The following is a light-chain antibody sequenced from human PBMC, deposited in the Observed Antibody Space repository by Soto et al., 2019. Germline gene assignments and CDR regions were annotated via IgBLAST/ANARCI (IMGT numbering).Light chain of an antibody. CDR3: QQRSNWPLLA. CDR2: DAS. Sequence: EIVLTQSPATLSLSPGERATLSCRASQSVSSYLAWYQQKPGQAPRLLIYDASNRATRIPARFSGSGSGTDFPLTISSLEPEDFAVYYCQQRSNWPLLAFGGGTKVEIK. J-gene: IGKJ4*01. CDR1: QSVSSY. V-gene: IGKV3-11*01.